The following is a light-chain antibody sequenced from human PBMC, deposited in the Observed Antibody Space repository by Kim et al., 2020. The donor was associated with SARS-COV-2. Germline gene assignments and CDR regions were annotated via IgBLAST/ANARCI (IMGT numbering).Light chain of an antibody. Sequence: SPGQRATLSCRAGQTVSSKCVAWCQQKPGQAPRLLIYYASSSATGVPDMFSGSESETDFTLAISRLEPEDFAVYYYQQYGSSPITFGGGTKVDI. CDR2: YAS. J-gene: IGKJ4*01. CDR3: QQYGSSPIT. V-gene: IGKV3-20*01. CDR1: QTVSSKC.